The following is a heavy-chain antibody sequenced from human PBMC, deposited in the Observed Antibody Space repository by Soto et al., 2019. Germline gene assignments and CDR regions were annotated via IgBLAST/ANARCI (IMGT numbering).Heavy chain of an antibody. Sequence: ASVKVSCKASGDTVTTYYINWVREATGHRLEWMGWINPNSGNIGYAQRFQGRVTMTRDTAIRTAYMEVSSLRSDDTAVYYCARGRASGSYYLLDYWGQGTLVTVSS. CDR1: GDTVTTYY. J-gene: IGHJ4*02. CDR3: ARGRASGSYYLLDY. CDR2: INPNSGNI. V-gene: IGHV1-8*01. D-gene: IGHD3-10*01.